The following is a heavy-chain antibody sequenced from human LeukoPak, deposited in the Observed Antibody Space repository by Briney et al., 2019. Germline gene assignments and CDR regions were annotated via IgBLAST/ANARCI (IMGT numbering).Heavy chain of an antibody. CDR2: IWYDGSNK. J-gene: IGHJ3*02. CDR3: AIVGYCSGGSCPKGGFDAFDI. CDR1: GFTFSSYG. Sequence: PGGSLRLSCAASGFTFSSYGMHWVRQAPGKGLEWVAVIWYDGSNKYYADSVKGRFTISRDNSKNTLYLQMNSLRAEDTAVYYCAIVGYCSGGSCPKGGFDAFDIWGQGTMVTVSS. V-gene: IGHV3-33*01. D-gene: IGHD2-15*01.